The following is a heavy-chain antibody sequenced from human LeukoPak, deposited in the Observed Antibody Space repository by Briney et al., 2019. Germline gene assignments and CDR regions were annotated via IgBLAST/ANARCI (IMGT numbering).Heavy chain of an antibody. CDR2: IWYDGNSK. CDR3: ARGGNGWNYRSYFDH. D-gene: IGHD1-7*01. V-gene: IGHV3-33*01. CDR1: GFTFSSYG. J-gene: IGHJ4*02. Sequence: PGGSLRLSCAASGFTFSSYGMHWVRQAPGKGLEWVAVIWYDGNSKYYADSVKGRFTISRDNSKNTLYLQMNSLRVEDTAVYYCARGGNGWNYRSYFDHWGQGTLVTVSS.